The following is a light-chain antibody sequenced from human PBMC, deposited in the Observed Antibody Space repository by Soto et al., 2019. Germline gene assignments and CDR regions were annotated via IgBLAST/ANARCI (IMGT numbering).Light chain of an antibody. CDR1: QSVSSSY. J-gene: IGKJ1*01. V-gene: IGKV3-20*01. Sequence: GTLSLSPGERATLSCRASQSVSSSYLAWYQHEPGQAPRLLIYAASSRAAGVPARFTGSGSGTDFTLTISRLEPEDFAVYYCQYYGTSPRTFGQGTKVDIK. CDR2: AAS. CDR3: QYYGTSPRT.